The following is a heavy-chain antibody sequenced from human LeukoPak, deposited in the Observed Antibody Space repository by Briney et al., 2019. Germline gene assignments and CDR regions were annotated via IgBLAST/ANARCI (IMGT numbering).Heavy chain of an antibody. Sequence: PSETLSLTCTVSGGSISSYYWSWIRQPPGKGLEWIGYIYYSGSTYYNPSLKSRVTISVDTSKNQFSLKLSSVTAADTAVYYCARVTVTGCFDYWGQGTLVTVSS. CDR1: GGSISSYY. CDR2: IYYSGST. V-gene: IGHV4-59*12. CDR3: ARVTVTGCFDY. J-gene: IGHJ4*02. D-gene: IGHD4-11*01.